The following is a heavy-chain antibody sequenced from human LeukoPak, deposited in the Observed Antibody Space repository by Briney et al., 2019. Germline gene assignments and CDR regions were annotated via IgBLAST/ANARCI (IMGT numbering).Heavy chain of an antibody. CDR1: GFTFTNYW. Sequence: PGGSLRLSCAASGFTFTNYWIHWVRQAPGKGLEWVANINQDGTEKYYVDSVKGRFTISRDNAKNSLYLQMNSLRAEDTAVYYCARVGYTASYYFDYWGQGTLVTVSS. V-gene: IGHV3-7*01. CDR3: ARVGYTASYYFDY. CDR2: INQDGTEK. J-gene: IGHJ4*02. D-gene: IGHD5-18*01.